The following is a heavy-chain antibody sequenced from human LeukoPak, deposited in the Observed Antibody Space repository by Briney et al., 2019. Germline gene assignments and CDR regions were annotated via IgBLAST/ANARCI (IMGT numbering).Heavy chain of an antibody. CDR1: GYSFSSYC. J-gene: IGHJ4*02. CDR2: IHPGDSIT. D-gene: IGHD6-19*01. CDR3: ARPGIAVAGTDLDY. Sequence: GESLKISCKGSGYSFSSYCIGWVRQMPGKGLEWMGLIHPGDSITRYSPSFQGQVTISADKSISTAYVQWSSLGASDTAMYYCARPGIAVAGTDLDYWGQGTLVTVSS. V-gene: IGHV5-51*01.